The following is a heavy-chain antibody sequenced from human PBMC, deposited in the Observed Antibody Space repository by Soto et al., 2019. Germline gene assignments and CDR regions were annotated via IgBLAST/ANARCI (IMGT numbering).Heavy chain of an antibody. J-gene: IGHJ6*02. D-gene: IGHD5-18*01. Sequence: EVQLVQSGAEVKKPGESLKISCKTSGYTFTNYWIAWVRQMPGKGLEWMGIIYPGGSETRYSPSFQGQVSISADKSIPTAYLQWSSLKASDTAMYFCARHVGGDSYGPYGMDVWGQGTTVTVSS. CDR1: GYTFTNYW. CDR2: IYPGGSET. CDR3: ARHVGGDSYGPYGMDV. V-gene: IGHV5-51*01.